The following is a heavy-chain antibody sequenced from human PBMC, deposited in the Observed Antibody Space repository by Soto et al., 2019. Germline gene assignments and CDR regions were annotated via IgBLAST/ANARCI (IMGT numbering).Heavy chain of an antibody. J-gene: IGHJ3*02. Sequence: QVRLQEWGPGLVKPSQTLSLKCSVSGGSITTGGRYWSWIRQLPGKGLEWIGDIYYSGNTYYNASLQSRVTISVEAAKNQFSLNLSYVPAADTAVYYCAQALVFTGGDGFDIWGQGRLVTVSS. V-gene: IGHV4-31*02. CDR1: GGSITTGGRY. CDR2: IYYSGNT. CDR3: AQALVFTGGDGFDI. D-gene: IGHD1-1*01.